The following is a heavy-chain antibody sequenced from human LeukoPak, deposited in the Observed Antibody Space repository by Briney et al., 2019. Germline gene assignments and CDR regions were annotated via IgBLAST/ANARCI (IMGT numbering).Heavy chain of an antibody. CDR1: GGSFSGYS. Sequence: SETLSLTCAVYGGSFSGYSWSCIRQPPGKGLEWIGEINHSGSTNYNPSLKSRVTISADTSKNQLSLKLSSVTAADTAVYYCARTDGTSGIYFDYWGQGTLVTVSS. V-gene: IGHV4-34*01. CDR2: INHSGST. J-gene: IGHJ4*02. D-gene: IGHD3/OR15-3a*01. CDR3: ARTDGTSGIYFDY.